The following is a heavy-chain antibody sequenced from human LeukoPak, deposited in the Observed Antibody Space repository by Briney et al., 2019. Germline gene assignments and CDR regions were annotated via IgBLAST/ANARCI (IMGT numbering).Heavy chain of an antibody. V-gene: IGHV3-48*04. CDR3: AKRGVVIRVILIGFHKEASYFDS. CDR2: LSSGHE. J-gene: IGHJ4*02. Sequence: PGGSLRLSCAASGFTFTTYSMNWVRQAPGKGLEWVAYLSSGHELYADSVKGRFTISRDNAKNSLYLQMNSLRAEDTAVYFCAKRGVVIRVILIGFHKEASYFDSWGQGALVTVSS. D-gene: IGHD3-9*01. CDR1: GFTFTTYS.